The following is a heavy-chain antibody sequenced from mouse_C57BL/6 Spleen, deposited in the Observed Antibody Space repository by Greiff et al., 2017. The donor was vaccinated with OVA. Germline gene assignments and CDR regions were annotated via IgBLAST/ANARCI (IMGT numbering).Heavy chain of an antibody. CDR3: AMGDYGSSYEGGAMDY. J-gene: IGHJ4*01. V-gene: IGHV1-74*01. CDR2: IHPSDSDT. D-gene: IGHD1-1*01. Sequence: QVQLQQPGAELVKPGASVKVSCKASGYTFTSYWMHWVKQRPGQGLEWIGRIHPSDSDTNYNQKFKGKATLTVDKSSSTAYMQLSSLTSEDSAVYYCAMGDYGSSYEGGAMDYWGQGTSVTVSS. CDR1: GYTFTSYW.